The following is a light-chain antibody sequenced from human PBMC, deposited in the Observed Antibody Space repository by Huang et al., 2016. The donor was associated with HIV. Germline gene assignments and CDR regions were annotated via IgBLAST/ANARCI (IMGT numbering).Light chain of an antibody. CDR1: QTITTY. Sequence: DIQMTQSPSSLSASVGDRVIMTCRASQTITTYLNWYQQRPGKAPKLLIYAASSWQSGVPSRFSGSGSVTDFTLTISSLQPEDFATYYCQQSYSSLLSFGGGTKVAIK. V-gene: IGKV1-39*01. CDR2: AAS. CDR3: QQSYSSLLS. J-gene: IGKJ4*01.